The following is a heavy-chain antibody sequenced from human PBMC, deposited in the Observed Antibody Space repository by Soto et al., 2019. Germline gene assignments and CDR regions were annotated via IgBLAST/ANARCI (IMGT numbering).Heavy chain of an antibody. J-gene: IGHJ5*02. CDR1: GGNFSSYA. Sequence: QAQLVQSGAELKKPGSSVNVSCKASGGNFSSYAISWLRQAPGQGLEWMGGIVPLFGTTNYAHKFKGRLMITEDKSPTTASMELISLRFEDTAVYYCARVRGLSWYNWFDAWGQGSPVTDSS. CDR3: ARVRGLSWYNWFDA. CDR2: IVPLFGTT. D-gene: IGHD6-13*01. V-gene: IGHV1-69*06.